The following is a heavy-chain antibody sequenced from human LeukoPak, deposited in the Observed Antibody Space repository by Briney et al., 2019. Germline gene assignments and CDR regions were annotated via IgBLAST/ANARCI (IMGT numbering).Heavy chain of an antibody. CDR3: ARGGVVPAAMDGYWFDP. V-gene: IGHV3-7*01. CDR2: IKQDGSEK. Sequence: GGSLRLSCAASGLTFSSYWMSWVRQAPGKGLEWVANIKQDGSEKYYVDSVKGRFTTSRDNAKNSLYLQMNSLRAEDTAVYYCARGGVVPAAMDGYWFDPWGQGTLVTVSS. J-gene: IGHJ5*02. D-gene: IGHD2-2*01. CDR1: GLTFSSYW.